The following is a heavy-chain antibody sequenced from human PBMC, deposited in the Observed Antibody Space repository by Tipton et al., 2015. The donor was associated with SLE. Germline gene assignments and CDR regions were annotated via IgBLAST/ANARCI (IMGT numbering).Heavy chain of an antibody. CDR3: ARDYSHDAFDI. CDR1: GGSISSGGYY. J-gene: IGHJ3*02. CDR2: IYYSGST. V-gene: IGHV4-31*03. Sequence: TLSLTCTVSGGSISSGGYYWSWIRQHPGKGLEWIGYIYYSGSTYYNPSLKSRVTISVDTSKNQFSLKPSSVTAADTAVYYCARDYSHDAFDIWGQGTMVTVSS. D-gene: IGHD4-11*01.